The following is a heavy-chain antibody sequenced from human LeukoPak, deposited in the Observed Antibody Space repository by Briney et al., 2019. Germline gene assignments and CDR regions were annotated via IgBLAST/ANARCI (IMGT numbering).Heavy chain of an antibody. D-gene: IGHD1-26*01. CDR1: GFTFTDYA. J-gene: IGHJ4*02. CDR2: ISGGAANS. CDR3: AKVEKGATSY. V-gene: IGHV3-23*01. Sequence: GGSLRLSCAASGFTFTDYAMSWVRQAPGKGLEWVSSISGGAANSWYADSVKGRFTISRDNSKNTLYLQMNSLRAEDTAVYYCAKVEKGATSYWGQGNLVTVSS.